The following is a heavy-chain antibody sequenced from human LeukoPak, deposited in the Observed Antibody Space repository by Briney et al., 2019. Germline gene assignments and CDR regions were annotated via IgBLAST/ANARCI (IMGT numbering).Heavy chain of an antibody. V-gene: IGHV1-3*01. Sequence: ASVKVSCKASGYTFTTYAMHWVRQAPGQRLEWMGWINAGNGNTKYSQKFQGRVTMTEDTSTDTAYMELSSLRSEDTAVYYCAVAAAGTFPHSWGQGTLVTVSS. CDR3: AVAAAGTFPHS. CDR2: INAGNGNT. J-gene: IGHJ5*02. CDR1: GYTFTTYA. D-gene: IGHD6-13*01.